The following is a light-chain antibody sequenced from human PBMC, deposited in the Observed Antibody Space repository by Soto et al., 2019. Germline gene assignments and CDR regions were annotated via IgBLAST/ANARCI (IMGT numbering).Light chain of an antibody. CDR3: QEYETFSPWT. J-gene: IGKJ1*01. CDR2: GAF. V-gene: IGKV1-17*03. CDR1: QGINDN. Sequence: DIQMTQSPSAMSASVGDRVTITCRASQGINDNLAWFQQKPGQVPKRLIYGAFSLQRGVPSRFSGSGSGTEFTLAISSLEPDDFATYYCQEYETFSPWTFGQGTKVDIK.